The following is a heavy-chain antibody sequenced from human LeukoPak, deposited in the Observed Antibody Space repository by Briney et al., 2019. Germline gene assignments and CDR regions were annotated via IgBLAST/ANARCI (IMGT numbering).Heavy chain of an antibody. J-gene: IGHJ6*03. CDR2: ISYDGSNK. CDR1: GFIFTSYV. CDR3: ARVPGDIVVLPGASYYMDV. D-gene: IGHD2-2*01. V-gene: IGHV3-30-3*01. Sequence: PGGPLRLSCAASGFIFTSYVLYWVRQAPGKGPEWVAVISYDGSNKYYTDSVKGRFTISRDNSKNTLYLQMNSLRAEDTAVYYCARVPGDIVVLPGASYYMDVWGKGTTVTVSS.